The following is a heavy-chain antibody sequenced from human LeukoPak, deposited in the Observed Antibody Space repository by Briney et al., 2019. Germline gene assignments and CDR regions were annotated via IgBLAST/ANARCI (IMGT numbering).Heavy chain of an antibody. Sequence: SQTLSLTCGISGDSVSSNNGAWNWIRQSPSRGLEWPGRTYYRSKWYDDYAGSVQGRITISPDTSKNQFSLHLYSVTPEDTAVYYCARDVGTSGCGYWGQGTLVTVSS. CDR1: GDSVSSNNGA. J-gene: IGHJ4*02. CDR2: TYYRSKWYD. D-gene: IGHD6-19*01. CDR3: ARDVGTSGCGY. V-gene: IGHV6-1*01.